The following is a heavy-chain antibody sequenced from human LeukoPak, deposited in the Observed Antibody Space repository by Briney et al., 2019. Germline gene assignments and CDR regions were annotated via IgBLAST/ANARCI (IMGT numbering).Heavy chain of an antibody. CDR2: INHSGST. J-gene: IGHJ4*02. CDR3: ARERRNYYGSGSPVPSYFDY. CDR1: GGSFSGCY. V-gene: IGHV4-34*01. Sequence: PSETLSLTCAVYGGSFSGCYWSWIRQPPGKGLEWIGEINHSGSTNYNPSLKSRVTISVDTSKNQFSLKLSSVTAADTAVYYCARERRNYYGSGSPVPSYFDYWGQGTLVTVSS. D-gene: IGHD3-10*01.